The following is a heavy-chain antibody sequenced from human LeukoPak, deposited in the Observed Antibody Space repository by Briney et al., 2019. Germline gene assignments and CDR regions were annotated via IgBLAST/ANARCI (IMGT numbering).Heavy chain of an antibody. J-gene: IGHJ2*01. V-gene: IGHV1-18*01. CDR3: ARGGRNWGSYWYFDL. CDR1: GYTFTSYG. Sequence: ASVKVSCKASGYTFTSYGISWVRQAPGQGLEWMGWISAYNGNTNYAQKFQGRVTITRNTSISTAYMELSSLRSEDTAVYYCARGGRNWGSYWYFDLWGRGTLVTVSS. D-gene: IGHD7-27*01. CDR2: ISAYNGNT.